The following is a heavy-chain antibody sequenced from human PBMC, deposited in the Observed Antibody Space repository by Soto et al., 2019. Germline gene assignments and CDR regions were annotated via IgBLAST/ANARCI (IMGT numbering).Heavy chain of an antibody. V-gene: IGHV3-73*02. D-gene: IGHD3-10*01. CDR2: IRSKANSYAT. CDR1: GFTFSGSA. Sequence: EVQLVGSGGGLVQPGGSLKLSCAASGFTFSGSAMHWVRQDSGKGLEWVGRIRSKANSYATAYAASVKGRFTISRDDSKNTAYLQMNSLKTEDTAVYYCTRLGTYYYGSGSYLWGQGTLVTVSS. CDR3: TRLGTYYYGSGSYL. J-gene: IGHJ4*02.